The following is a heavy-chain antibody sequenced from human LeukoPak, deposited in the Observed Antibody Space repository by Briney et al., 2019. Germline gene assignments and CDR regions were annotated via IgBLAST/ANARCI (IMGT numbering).Heavy chain of an antibody. CDR3: AKDAYYYDSSGYSD. D-gene: IGHD3-22*01. J-gene: IGHJ4*02. V-gene: IGHV3-23*01. CDR1: GFTFSSYA. CDR2: ISGSGGST. Sequence: PWGSLRLSCAASGFTFSSYAMSWVRQAPGKGLEWVSAISGSGGSTYYADSVKGRFTISRDNSKNTLYLQMNSLRAEDTAVYYCAKDAYYYDSSGYSDWGQGTLVIVSS.